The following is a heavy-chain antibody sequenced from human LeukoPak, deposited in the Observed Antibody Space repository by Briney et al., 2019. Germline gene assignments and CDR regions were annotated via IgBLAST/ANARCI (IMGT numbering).Heavy chain of an antibody. V-gene: IGHV3-30*18. Sequence: GGSLRLSCAASGFTFSSYGMHWVRQAPGKGLEWVAVISYDGSNKYYADSVKGRFTISRDNSKNTLYLQMNSLRAEDTAVYYCANDILTGYGRDIWGQGTMVTVSS. CDR2: ISYDGSNK. D-gene: IGHD3-9*01. CDR1: GFTFSSYG. J-gene: IGHJ3*02. CDR3: ANDILTGYGRDI.